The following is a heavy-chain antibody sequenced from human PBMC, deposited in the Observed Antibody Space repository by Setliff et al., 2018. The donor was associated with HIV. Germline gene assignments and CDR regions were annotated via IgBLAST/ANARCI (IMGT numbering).Heavy chain of an antibody. CDR1: GYTFTSYD. J-gene: IGHJ6*03. V-gene: IGHV1-8*03. D-gene: IGHD3-3*01. CDR3: ARGFYDFFYNYYMDV. CDR2: MNPNSGNR. Sequence: ASVKVSCKTSGYTFTSYDINWVRQATGQGLEWMGWMNPNSGNRGYAQKFQGRVTITRNTSISTVYMDLDSLRSDDAAVYYCARGFYDFFYNYYMDVWGKGTTVTVSS.